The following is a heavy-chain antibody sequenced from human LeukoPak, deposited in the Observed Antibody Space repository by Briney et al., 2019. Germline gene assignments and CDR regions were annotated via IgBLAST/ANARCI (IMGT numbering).Heavy chain of an antibody. V-gene: IGHV1-8*01. CDR1: GYTFTSYD. J-gene: IGHJ4*02. D-gene: IGHD3-9*01. CDR2: MNPNSGNT. Sequence: ASVKVSCKASGYTFTSYDINWVRQATGQGLEWVGWMNPNSGNTGYAQKFQGRVTMTRNTSISTAYMELSSLRSEDTAVYYCARGPAVRYFDWLYSARGDYWGQGTLVTVSS. CDR3: ARGPAVRYFDWLYSARGDY.